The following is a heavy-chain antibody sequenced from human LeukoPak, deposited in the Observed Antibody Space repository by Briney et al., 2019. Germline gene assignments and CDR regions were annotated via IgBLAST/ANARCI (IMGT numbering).Heavy chain of an antibody. CDR2: FDPEDGET. V-gene: IGHV1-24*01. CDR1: GYTLTELS. Sequence: GASVKVSCKVSGYTLTELSMHWVRQAPGKGLEWMGGFDPEDGETIYAQKFQGRVTMTEDTSTDTAYMELSSLRSEDTAVYYCATFDLVRGAFDIWGQGTMVTVSS. D-gene: IGHD2-8*02. CDR3: ATFDLVRGAFDI. J-gene: IGHJ3*02.